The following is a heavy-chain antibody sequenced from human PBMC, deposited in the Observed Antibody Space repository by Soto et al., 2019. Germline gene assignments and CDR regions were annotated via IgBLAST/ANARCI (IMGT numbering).Heavy chain of an antibody. CDR3: ARVAVSGYSGYGETGPFDY. Sequence: QVQLQESGPGLVKPSQTLSLTCTVSGGSISSGGYYWSWIRQHPGKGLEWIGYIYYSGSTYYNPSLKSRVTISVDTSKHQFSLKLSSVTAADTAVYYCARVAVSGYSGYGETGPFDYWGQGTLVTVSS. CDR1: GGSISSGGYY. J-gene: IGHJ4*02. CDR2: IYYSGST. V-gene: IGHV4-31*03. D-gene: IGHD5-12*01.